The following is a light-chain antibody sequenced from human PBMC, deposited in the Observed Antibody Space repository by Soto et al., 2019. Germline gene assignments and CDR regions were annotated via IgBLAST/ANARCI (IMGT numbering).Light chain of an antibody. Sequence: EIVLTQSPATLSVSPGDRATLSCRASQSIRSNLAWYQQRPGQAPRLLIYAASSRATGIPARFSGTESGTESTLTISSLQSEDSAVYYCQQYSDWPLSFGQGTKVDIK. J-gene: IGKJ1*01. CDR3: QQYSDWPLS. V-gene: IGKV3-15*01. CDR2: AAS. CDR1: QSIRSN.